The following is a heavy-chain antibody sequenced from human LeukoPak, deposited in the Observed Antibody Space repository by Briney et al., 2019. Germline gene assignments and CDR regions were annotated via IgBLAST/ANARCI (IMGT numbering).Heavy chain of an antibody. CDR1: GGSISSYY. V-gene: IGHV4-59*01. CDR2: IYYSGSN. CDR3: ARSKRGYSGYDPFDY. J-gene: IGHJ4*02. Sequence: SETLSLTCTVSGGSISSYYWSWIRQPPGKGLEWVGYIYYSGSNNYNPSLKSRVTISVDTSKNQFSLKLSSVTAADTAVYYCARSKRGYSGYDPFDYWGQGTLVTVSS. D-gene: IGHD5-12*01.